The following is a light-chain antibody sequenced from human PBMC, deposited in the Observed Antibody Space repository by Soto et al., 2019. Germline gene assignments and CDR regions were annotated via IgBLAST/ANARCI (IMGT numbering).Light chain of an antibody. V-gene: IGKV1-5*01. CDR2: DVS. CDR3: QQYDTYYT. J-gene: IGKJ2*01. CDR1: QSFSTW. Sequence: EIPMTQSASTLSAFVGDGVNIXCRASQSFSTWLAWYQQTAGQARTPLIYDVSRLESGVTSRFGGSGYGKEFNITINSLQPEDFATYVCQQYDTYYTFGQGTKVDIK.